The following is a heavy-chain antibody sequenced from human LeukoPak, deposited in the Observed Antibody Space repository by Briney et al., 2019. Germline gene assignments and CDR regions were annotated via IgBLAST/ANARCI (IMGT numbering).Heavy chain of an antibody. J-gene: IGHJ5*02. CDR2: IYYSGNT. CDR1: GGSISSSHYY. CDR3: AGQRRVTGPNWFGP. D-gene: IGHD2-8*01. Sequence: PSETLSLTCTVSGGSISSSHYYWGWVRQPPGKWLGWIGSIYYSGNTYYNPSLKSRVTVAVDTSMNQFSLKLNSVTAADTAVYYCAGQRRVTGPNWFGPWGQGTLVTVSS. V-gene: IGHV4-39*01.